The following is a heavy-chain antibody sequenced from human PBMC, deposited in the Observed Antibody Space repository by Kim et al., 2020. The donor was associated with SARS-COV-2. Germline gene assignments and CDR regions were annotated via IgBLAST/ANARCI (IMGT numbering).Heavy chain of an antibody. Sequence: SETLSLTCTVSGGSISSSSYYWGWIRQPPGKGLEWIGSIYYSGSTYYNPSLKSRVTISVDTSKNQFSLKLSSVTAADTAVYYCARGRGSMVSGDWFVPWGQGTLVTVSS. CDR2: IYYSGST. CDR1: GGSISSSSYY. D-gene: IGHD5-18*01. CDR3: ARGRGSMVSGDWFVP. V-gene: IGHV4-39*07. J-gene: IGHJ5*02.